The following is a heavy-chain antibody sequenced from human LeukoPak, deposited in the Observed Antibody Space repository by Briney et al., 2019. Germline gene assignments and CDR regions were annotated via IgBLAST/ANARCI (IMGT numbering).Heavy chain of an antibody. CDR3: ARDLWFRHVDSGAFDI. V-gene: IGHV1-2*02. CDR2: INPNSGGT. D-gene: IGHD3-10*01. J-gene: IGHJ3*02. Sequence: GASVKVSCKASGYTFTGYYMHWVRQAPGQGLEWMGWINPNSGGTNYAQKFQGRVTMTRDTSISTAYMELSRLRSDDTAVYYCARDLWFRHVDSGAFDIWGQGTMVTVSS. CDR1: GYTFTGYY.